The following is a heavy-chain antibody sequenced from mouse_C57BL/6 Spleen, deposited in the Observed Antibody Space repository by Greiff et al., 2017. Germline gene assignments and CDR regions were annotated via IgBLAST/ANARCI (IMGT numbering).Heavy chain of an antibody. CDR3: TRFYYYGSSYYAMDY. J-gene: IGHJ4*01. V-gene: IGHV1-15*01. CDR2: IDPETGGT. CDR1: GYTFTDYE. Sequence: VQLQQSGAELVRPGASVTLSCKASGYTFTDYEMHWVKQTPVHGLEWIGAIDPETGGTAYNQKFKGKAILTADKSSSTAYMELRSLTSEDSAVYYCTRFYYYGSSYYAMDYWGQGTSVTVSS. D-gene: IGHD1-1*01.